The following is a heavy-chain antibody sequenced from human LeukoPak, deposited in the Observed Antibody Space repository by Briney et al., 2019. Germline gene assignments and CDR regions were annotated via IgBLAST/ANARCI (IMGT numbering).Heavy chain of an antibody. CDR1: GGSISSHY. Sequence: SETLSLTCTVSGGSISSHYWSWIRQPPGKGLEWIGYIYYSGSTNYNPSLKSRVTMSVDTSKNQLSLKVSSVTAADTAVYYCARVYGYNDYFDYWGQGTLVTVSS. CDR2: IYYSGST. CDR3: ARVYGYNDYFDY. J-gene: IGHJ4*02. D-gene: IGHD5-24*01. V-gene: IGHV4-59*11.